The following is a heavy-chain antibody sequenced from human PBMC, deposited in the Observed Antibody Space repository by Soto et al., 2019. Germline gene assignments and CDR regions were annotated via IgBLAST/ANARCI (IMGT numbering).Heavy chain of an antibody. J-gene: IGHJ5*02. CDR2: IYYSGST. CDR3: ARWWSGSRLGFDP. CDR1: GGSISSGDYY. V-gene: IGHV4-31*03. D-gene: IGHD3-3*01. Sequence: QVQLQESGPGLVKPSQTLSLTCTVSGGSISSGDYYWSWIRQHPGKGLEWIGYIYYSGSTYYNPSLKRRVTISVDTSKNQFSLKLSSVTAADTAVYYCARWWSGSRLGFDPWGQGTLVTVSS.